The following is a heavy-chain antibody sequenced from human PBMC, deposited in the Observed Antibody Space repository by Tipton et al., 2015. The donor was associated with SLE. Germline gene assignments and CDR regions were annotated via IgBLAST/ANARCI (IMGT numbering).Heavy chain of an antibody. Sequence: TLSLTCTVSGGSISGYYWGWIRQPPGKGLEWIGSIFYTGSTYYNPSLKSRVSFSIDTSKNQFSLNLRSVTAADTAVYYCARDLYGGATSLDFWGQGTLVTVSS. CDR2: IFYTGST. V-gene: IGHV4-39*07. D-gene: IGHD1-26*01. J-gene: IGHJ4*02. CDR3: ARDLYGGATSLDF. CDR1: GGSISGYY.